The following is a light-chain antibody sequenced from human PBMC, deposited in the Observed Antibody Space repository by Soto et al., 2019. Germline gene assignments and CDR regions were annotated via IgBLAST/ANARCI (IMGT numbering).Light chain of an antibody. Sequence: EVRLSQSPCTLSLSTGERATLSCRTSQSVSSNYLAWYQQKPGQAPRLLIYGASSRATGIPDRFSGSGSGTDFTLTISRLEPEDFAVYYCQQYGSSGRTFGQGTKVAIK. CDR2: GAS. CDR3: QQYGSSGRT. J-gene: IGKJ1*01. CDR1: QSVSSNY. V-gene: IGKV3-20*01.